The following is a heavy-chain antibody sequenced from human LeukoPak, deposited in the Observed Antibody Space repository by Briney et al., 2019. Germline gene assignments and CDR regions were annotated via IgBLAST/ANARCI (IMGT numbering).Heavy chain of an antibody. CDR2: VYYNART. CDR1: GDSISSYY. V-gene: IGHV4-59*08. D-gene: IGHD2-21*01. J-gene: IGHJ1*01. Sequence: SETLSLTCTVSGDSISSYYWSWVRQPPGKGLEWIGYVYYNARTDYNPSLKSRVTISEDTSKNQVSLRLNSVTAADTAVYFCARLPYDWGQGTLVTVSS. CDR3: ARLPYD.